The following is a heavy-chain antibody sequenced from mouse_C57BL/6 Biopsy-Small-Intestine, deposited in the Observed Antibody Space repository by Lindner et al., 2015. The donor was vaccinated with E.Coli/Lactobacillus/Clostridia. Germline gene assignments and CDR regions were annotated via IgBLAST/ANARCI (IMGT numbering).Heavy chain of an antibody. D-gene: IGHD1-1*01. CDR2: INLSTGGT. CDR3: ARSSRGRTYPDY. Sequence: VQLQESGPELAKPGASVKLSCKASGYTFTNYDINWVIQRPGKSLEWIGEINLSTGGTTYNQKFRARATMTVDESSNTAYMQVKSLTYEDSAVYYCARSSRGRTYPDYWGQGTTLTVSS. J-gene: IGHJ2*01. V-gene: IGHV1-42*01. CDR1: GYTFTNYD.